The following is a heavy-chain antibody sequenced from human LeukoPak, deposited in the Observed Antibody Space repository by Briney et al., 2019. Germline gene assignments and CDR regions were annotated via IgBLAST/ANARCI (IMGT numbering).Heavy chain of an antibody. J-gene: IGHJ4*02. Sequence: PGGSLRLSCAASGFTFSSYAMSWIRQPPGKGLEWIGEINHSGSTNYNPSLKSRVTISVDTSKNQFSLKLSSVTAADTAVYYCARSGYSSSWYRVDYWGQGTLVTVSS. D-gene: IGHD6-13*01. V-gene: IGHV4-34*01. CDR1: GFTFSSYA. CDR2: INHSGST. CDR3: ARSGYSSSWYRVDY.